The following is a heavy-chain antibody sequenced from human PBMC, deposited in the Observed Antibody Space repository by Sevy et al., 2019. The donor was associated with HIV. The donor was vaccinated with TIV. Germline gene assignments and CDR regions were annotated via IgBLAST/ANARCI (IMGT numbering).Heavy chain of an antibody. CDR1: GFTIDDYA. Sequence: GGSLRLSCAASGFTIDDYAMHWVRQAPGKGLEWVSGISWNSGSIGYADSVKGRFTISRDKAKNSVYLQMNSLGAEDTALYYCAKDDKTTYYYYGMDVWGQGTTVTVSS. CDR3: AKDDKTTYYYYGMDV. D-gene: IGHD4-17*01. V-gene: IGHV3-9*01. CDR2: ISWNSGSI. J-gene: IGHJ6*02.